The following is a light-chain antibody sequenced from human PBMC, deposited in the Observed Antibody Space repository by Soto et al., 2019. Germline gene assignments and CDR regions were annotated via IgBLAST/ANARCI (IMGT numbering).Light chain of an antibody. CDR3: CSYAGSSTYV. CDR1: SSDVGSYNL. V-gene: IGLV2-23*02. CDR2: EVS. Sequence: QSVLTQPASASGSPGQSITISCTGTSSDVGSYNLVSWYQQHPGKAPKLMIYEVSKRPSGVSNRFSGSKSGNTASLTISGLQAEDEADYCCCSYAGSSTYVFGTGTKVTVL. J-gene: IGLJ1*01.